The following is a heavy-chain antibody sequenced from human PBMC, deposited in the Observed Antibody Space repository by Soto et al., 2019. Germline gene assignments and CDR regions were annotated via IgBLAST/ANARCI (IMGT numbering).Heavy chain of an antibody. D-gene: IGHD3-3*01. V-gene: IGHV3-15*01. CDR1: GFTFSNAW. CDR3: TTDPEYYDFWSGYYGADYYYGMDV. J-gene: IGHJ6*02. CDR2: IKSKTDGGTT. Sequence: GGSLRLSCAASGFTFSNAWMSWVRQAPGKGLEWVGRIKSKTDGGTTDYAAPVKGRFTISRDDSKNTLYLQMNSLKTEDTAVYYCTTDPEYYDFWSGYYGADYYYGMDVWGQGTTVTVSS.